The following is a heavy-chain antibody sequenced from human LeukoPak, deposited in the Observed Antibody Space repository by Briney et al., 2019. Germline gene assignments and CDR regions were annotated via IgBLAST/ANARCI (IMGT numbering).Heavy chain of an antibody. J-gene: IGHJ4*02. V-gene: IGHV3-9*01. CDR1: GFTFDDYA. CDR2: ISWNSGSI. Sequence: PGKSLRLSCAASGFTFDDYAMHWVRQAPGKGLEWVSGISWNSGSIGYADSVKGRFTISRDNAKHSLYLQMNSLRAEDTALYYCAKDREYDILTGYPGFDYWGQGTLVTVSS. CDR3: AKDREYDILTGYPGFDY. D-gene: IGHD3-9*01.